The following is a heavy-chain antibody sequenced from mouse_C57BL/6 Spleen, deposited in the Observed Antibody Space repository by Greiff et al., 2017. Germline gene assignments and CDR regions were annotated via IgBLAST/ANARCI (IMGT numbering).Heavy chain of an antibody. J-gene: IGHJ4*01. CDR2: ISSGGDYI. Sequence: DVMLVESGEGLVKPGGSLKLSCAASGFTFSSYAMSWVRQTPEKRLEWVAYISSGGDYIYYADTVKGRFTISRDNARNTLYLQMSSLKSEDTAMYYCTRGGGYYYAMDYWGQGTSVTVSS. CDR1: GFTFSSYA. CDR3: TRGGGYYYAMDY. V-gene: IGHV5-9-1*02.